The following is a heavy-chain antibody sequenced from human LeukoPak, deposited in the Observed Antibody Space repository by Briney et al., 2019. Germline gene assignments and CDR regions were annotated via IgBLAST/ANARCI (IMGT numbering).Heavy chain of an antibody. CDR2: IYYSGST. Sequence: PSETLSLTCTVSGGSISSYYWSWIRQPPEKGLEWIGYIYYSGSTNYNPSLKSRVTISVDTSKNQFSLKLSSVTAADTAVYYCARAGDGYNLGRYYYYGMDVWGQGTTVTVSS. CDR3: ARAGDGYNLGRYYYYGMDV. CDR1: GGSISSYY. J-gene: IGHJ6*02. V-gene: IGHV4-59*01. D-gene: IGHD5-24*01.